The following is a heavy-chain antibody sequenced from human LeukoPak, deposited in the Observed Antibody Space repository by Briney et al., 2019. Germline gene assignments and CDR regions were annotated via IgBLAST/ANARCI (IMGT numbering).Heavy chain of an antibody. CDR2: IYYSGST. Sequence: PSETLSLTCTVSGGSISSYYWSWIRQPPGKGLEWIGYIYYSGSTNYNPSPKSRVTISVDTSKNQFSLKLSSVTAADTAVYYCARFRITGTTSKAFDIWGQGTMVTVSS. CDR3: ARFRITGTTSKAFDI. D-gene: IGHD1-7*01. J-gene: IGHJ3*02. CDR1: GGSISSYY. V-gene: IGHV4-59*01.